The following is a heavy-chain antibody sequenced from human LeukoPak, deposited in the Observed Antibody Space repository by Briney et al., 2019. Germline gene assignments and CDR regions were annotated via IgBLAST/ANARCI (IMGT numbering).Heavy chain of an antibody. J-gene: IGHJ4*02. Sequence: PGGSLRLSCAASGFTFSTYSMNWVRQAPGKGLEWVSSISSGSDHTYYADSVKGRFTISRDNAKNSVYLQMDSLRAEDTAVFFCARNDYASSSGYDFWGQGTLVTVSS. D-gene: IGHD6-6*01. CDR1: GFTFSTYS. CDR2: ISSGSDHT. CDR3: ARNDYASSSGYDF. V-gene: IGHV3-21*01.